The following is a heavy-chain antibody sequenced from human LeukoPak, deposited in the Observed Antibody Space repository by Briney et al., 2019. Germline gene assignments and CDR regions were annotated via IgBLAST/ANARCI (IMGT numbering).Heavy chain of an antibody. V-gene: IGHV1-8*02. D-gene: IGHD6-13*01. CDR1: GGTFSSYT. Sequence: ASVKVSCKASGGTFSSYTISWVRQATGQGLEWMGWMNPNSGNTGYAQKFQGRVTMTRNTSISTAYMELSSLRSEDTAVYYCATNVAAAGFLDYWGQGTLVTVSS. CDR2: MNPNSGNT. CDR3: ATNVAAAGFLDY. J-gene: IGHJ4*02.